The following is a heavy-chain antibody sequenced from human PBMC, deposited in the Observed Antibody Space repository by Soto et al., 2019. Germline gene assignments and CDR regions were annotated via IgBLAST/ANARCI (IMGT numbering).Heavy chain of an antibody. CDR2: IYYSGST. CDR1: GGSISSSSYY. V-gene: IGHV4-39*01. D-gene: IGHD2-2*01. Sequence: SETLSLTCTVSGGSISSSSYYWGWIRQPPGKGLEWIGSIYYSGSTYYNPSLKSRVTISVDTSKNQFSLKLSSVTAADTAVYYCARRTPYCSSTSCYSLLRFTAPIFDYWGQGTLVTVSS. CDR3: ARRTPYCSSTSCYSLLRFTAPIFDY. J-gene: IGHJ4*02.